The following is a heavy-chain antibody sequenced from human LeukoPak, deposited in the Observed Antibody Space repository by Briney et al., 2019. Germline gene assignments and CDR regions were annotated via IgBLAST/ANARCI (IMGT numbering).Heavy chain of an antibody. CDR1: GFTFSSYE. CDR2: ISSSGSTI. Sequence: GGSLRLSCAASGFTFSSYEMNWVRQAPGKGLEWVSYISSSGSTIYYADSVKGRFTISRDNAKNSLYLQMNSLRAEDTAVYYCAGGRGDYVWGCYRYGEFDYWGQGTLVTVSS. CDR3: AGGRGDYVWGCYRYGEFDY. J-gene: IGHJ4*02. V-gene: IGHV3-48*03. D-gene: IGHD3-16*02.